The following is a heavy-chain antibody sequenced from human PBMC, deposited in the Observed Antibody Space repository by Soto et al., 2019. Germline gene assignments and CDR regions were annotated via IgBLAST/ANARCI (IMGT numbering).Heavy chain of an antibody. V-gene: IGHV3-23*01. Sequence: EVQLLESGGGLVQPGGSLRLSCAASGLTFSSYAMSWVRQAPGKGLEWVSAISGSGGSTYYADSVKGRFTISRDNSKNTLYLQMNSLRAEDTAVYYCAKGNVEVRVLNHLDYWGQGTLVTVSS. CDR1: GLTFSSYA. CDR3: AKGNVEVRVLNHLDY. J-gene: IGHJ4*02. CDR2: ISGSGGST. D-gene: IGHD2-15*01.